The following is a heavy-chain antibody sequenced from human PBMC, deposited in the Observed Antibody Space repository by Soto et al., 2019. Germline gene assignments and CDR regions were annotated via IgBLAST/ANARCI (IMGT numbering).Heavy chain of an antibody. Sequence: EVQLVETGGGLIQPGGSLRLSCAASGFTVSSNYMSWVRQAPGKGLEWVSVIYSGGSTYYADSVKGRFTISRDNSKNTLYLQMNSLRAEDTAVDYCARGGSGSSTWGYFDYWGQGTLVTVSS. CDR1: GFTVSSNY. V-gene: IGHV3-53*02. CDR2: IYSGGST. CDR3: ARGGSGSSTWGYFDY. J-gene: IGHJ4*02. D-gene: IGHD2-2*01.